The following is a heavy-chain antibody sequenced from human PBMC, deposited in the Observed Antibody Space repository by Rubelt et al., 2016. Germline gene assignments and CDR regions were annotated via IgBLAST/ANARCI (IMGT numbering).Heavy chain of an antibody. CDR2: IYPGDSDT. D-gene: IGHD4-17*01. CDR3: ARVTTVTNDNWFDP. Sequence: EVQLVQSGAEVKKPGESLKISCKGSGYSFTSYWIGWVRQMTGTGLEWMGIIYPGDSDTRYSPSFQGHVTISSDKSISTAYLQWSSLKASDTAMYYCARVTTVTNDNWFDPWGQGTLVTVSS. CDR1: GYSFTSYW. V-gene: IGHV5-51*01. J-gene: IGHJ5*02.